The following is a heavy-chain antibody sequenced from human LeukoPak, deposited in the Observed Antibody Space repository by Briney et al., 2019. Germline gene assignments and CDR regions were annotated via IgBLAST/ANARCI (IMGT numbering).Heavy chain of an antibody. CDR2: IKQDGSEK. J-gene: IGHJ4*02. D-gene: IGHD4-23*01. CDR1: GFTFSSYW. CDR3: ARDIYGGNEGFGY. Sequence: PGGSLRLSCAASGFTFSSYWMSWVRQAPGKGLEWVANIKQDGSEKYYVDSVKGRFTISRDNAKNSLYLQMISLRVEDRAVYYCARDIYGGNEGFGYWGQGTLVTVSS. V-gene: IGHV3-7*01.